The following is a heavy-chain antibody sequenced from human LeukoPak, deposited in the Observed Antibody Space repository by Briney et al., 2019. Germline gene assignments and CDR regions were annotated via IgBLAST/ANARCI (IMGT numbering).Heavy chain of an antibody. Sequence: PGGSLRLSCAASGFTFSSYSMNWVRQAPGKGLEWVSYISSSSTIYYADSVKGRFTISRDNAKNSLYLQMNSLRAEDTAVYYCAREEAVFDSVDYWGQGTLVTVSS. V-gene: IGHV3-48*01. D-gene: IGHD3-9*01. CDR2: ISSSSTI. J-gene: IGHJ4*02. CDR3: AREEAVFDSVDY. CDR1: GFTFSSYS.